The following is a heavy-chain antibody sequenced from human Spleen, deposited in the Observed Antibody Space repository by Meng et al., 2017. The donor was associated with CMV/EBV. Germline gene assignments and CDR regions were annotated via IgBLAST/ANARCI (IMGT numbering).Heavy chain of an antibody. CDR3: ARATLYGSGNYYHY. D-gene: IGHD3-10*01. CDR1: GYTCTNYG. CDR2: ISGYNDNT. J-gene: IGHJ4*02. Sequence: KSSGYTCTNYGISWVRQAPGEGLEWMGRISGYNDNTNSAQKFQGRVIMTTDTSTTTAYMELSSLTSDDTAVYYCARATLYGSGNYYHYWGQGTLVTVSS. V-gene: IGHV1-18*04.